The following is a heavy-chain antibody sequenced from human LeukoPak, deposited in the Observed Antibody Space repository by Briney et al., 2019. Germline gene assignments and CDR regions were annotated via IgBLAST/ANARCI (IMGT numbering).Heavy chain of an antibody. J-gene: IGHJ4*02. CDR1: GYTFTSYY. D-gene: IGHD3-22*01. Sequence: ASVKVSCKASGYTFTSYYMHWVRQAPGQGLEWMGIINPSGGSTGYAQKFQGRVTMTRDTSTSTVYMELSSLRSEDTAVYYCARDRVDYYDSSGYYQASYYFDYWGQGTLVTVSS. V-gene: IGHV1-46*01. CDR2: INPSGGST. CDR3: ARDRVDYYDSSGYYQASYYFDY.